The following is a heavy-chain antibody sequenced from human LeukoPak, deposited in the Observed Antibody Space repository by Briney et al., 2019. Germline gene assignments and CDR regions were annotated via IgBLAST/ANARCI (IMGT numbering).Heavy chain of an antibody. V-gene: IGHV3-30*04. J-gene: IGHJ2*01. CDR2: ISTDGSYK. Sequence: PGKSLRLSCAVSGFTFSSFPFHWVRQAPGKGLEWVAAISTDGSYKYHGDSVKGRFTISRDNPMNTLYLQMNGLRPDDTAYYYCARSLIPGRWYFDLWGRGTLVTVSS. CDR1: GFTFSSFP. CDR3: ARSLIPGRWYFDL. D-gene: IGHD3-16*01.